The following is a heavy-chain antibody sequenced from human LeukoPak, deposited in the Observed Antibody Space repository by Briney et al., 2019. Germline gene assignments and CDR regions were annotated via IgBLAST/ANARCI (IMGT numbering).Heavy chain of an antibody. CDR3: AKRWGYFAY. J-gene: IGHJ4*02. Sequence: RGSLSLSCAASGFTFSSYGMGGVRQAPGRGLEWVSANSGSGGSTYYAGSVKGRFTISRDNSKNTLYLQMNSLRAEDTAVYYCAKRWGYFAYWGQGTLVT. CDR2: NSGSGGST. D-gene: IGHD5-24*01. V-gene: IGHV3-23*01. CDR1: GFTFSSYG.